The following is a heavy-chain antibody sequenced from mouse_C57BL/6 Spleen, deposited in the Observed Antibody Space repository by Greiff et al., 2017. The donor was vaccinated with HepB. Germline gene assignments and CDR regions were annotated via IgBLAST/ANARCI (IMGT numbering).Heavy chain of an antibody. CDR2: SNPNNGGT. Sequence: EVQLQQSGPELVKPGASVKIPCKASGYTFTDYNMDWVKQSHGKSLEWIGDSNPNNGGTIYNQKFKGKAALTVDKSSSTAYMELLSLTSEDTAVYYCARAELTGTGFDYWGQGTTLTVSS. D-gene: IGHD4-1*01. V-gene: IGHV1-18*01. CDR1: GYTFTDYN. J-gene: IGHJ2*01. CDR3: ARAELTGTGFDY.